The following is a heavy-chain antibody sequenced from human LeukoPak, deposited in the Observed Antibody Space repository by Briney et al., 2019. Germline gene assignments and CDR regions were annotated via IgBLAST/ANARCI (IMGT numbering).Heavy chain of an antibody. Sequence: GGSLRLSCAASGFTFSSYAMSWVRQAPGKGLEWVSYISSSSSTIYYADSVKGRFTISRDNAKNSLYLQMNSLRAEDTAVYYCARADSMVRGPSDVWGQGTTVTVSS. CDR2: ISSSSSTI. D-gene: IGHD3-10*01. CDR3: ARADSMVRGPSDV. J-gene: IGHJ6*02. V-gene: IGHV3-48*04. CDR1: GFTFSSYA.